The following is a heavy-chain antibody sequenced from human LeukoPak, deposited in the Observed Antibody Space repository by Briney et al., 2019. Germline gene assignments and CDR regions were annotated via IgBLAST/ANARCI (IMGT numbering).Heavy chain of an antibody. J-gene: IGHJ4*02. CDR3: ARHDFWSGYPTDY. Sequence: KSSETLSLTCTVSGGSISSYYWSWIRQPPGKGLEWIGYIYYSGSTNYNPSLKSRVTISVDTSKNQFSLKLSSVTAADTAVYYCARHDFWSGYPTDYWGRGTLVTVSS. D-gene: IGHD3-3*01. CDR2: IYYSGST. V-gene: IGHV4-59*01. CDR1: GGSISSYY.